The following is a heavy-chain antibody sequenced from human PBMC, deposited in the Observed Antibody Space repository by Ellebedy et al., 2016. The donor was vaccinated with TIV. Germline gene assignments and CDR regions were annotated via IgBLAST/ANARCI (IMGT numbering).Heavy chain of an antibody. V-gene: IGHV3-48*02. CDR3: ARVPGSFSLNWFDP. CDR1: GFTFSSYS. CDR2: ISSSSSTI. D-gene: IGHD3-10*01. J-gene: IGHJ5*02. Sequence: GESLKISXAASGFTFSSYSMNWVRQAPGKGLEWVSYISSSSSTIYYADSVKGRFTISRDNAKNSLYLQMNSLGDEDTAVYYCARVPGSFSLNWFDPWGQGTLVTVSS.